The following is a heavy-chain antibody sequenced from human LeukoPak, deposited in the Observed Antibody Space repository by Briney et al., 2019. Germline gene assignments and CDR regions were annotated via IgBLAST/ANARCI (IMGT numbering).Heavy chain of an antibody. CDR2: ISSSSSYI. CDR3: ASGNYDFWSGYYTGLNAFDI. CDR1: GFTFSSYS. V-gene: IGHV3-21*01. D-gene: IGHD3-3*01. Sequence: PGGSLRLSCAASGFTFSSYSMNWVRQAPGKGLEWVSSISSSSSYIYYADSVKGRFTISRDIAKNSLYLQMNSLRAEDTAVYYCASGNYDFWSGYYTGLNAFDIWGQGTMVTVSS. J-gene: IGHJ3*02.